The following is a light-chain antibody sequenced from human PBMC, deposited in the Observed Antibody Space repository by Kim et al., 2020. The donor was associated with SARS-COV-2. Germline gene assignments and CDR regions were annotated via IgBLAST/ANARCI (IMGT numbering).Light chain of an antibody. J-gene: IGLJ2*01. Sequence: SYELTQPPSVYVSPGQTASITCSGDKLGDKYACWYQQRPGQSPVLVIYQDTKRPSGIPERFSGSNSGNTATLTISETQAMDEADYYCQAWDSSSVVFGGGTQLTVL. CDR3: QAWDSSSVV. V-gene: IGLV3-1*01. CDR1: KLGDKY. CDR2: QDT.